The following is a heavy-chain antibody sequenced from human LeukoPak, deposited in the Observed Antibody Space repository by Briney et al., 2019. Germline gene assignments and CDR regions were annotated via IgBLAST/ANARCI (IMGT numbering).Heavy chain of an antibody. D-gene: IGHD4-17*01. CDR1: GGSISSSY. CDR3: ARLCQVTTCAKFEH. CDR2: INYSGSA. V-gene: IGHV4-59*08. Sequence: SETLSLTCTVSGGSISSSYWSWIRQPPGKGLEWIGYINYSGSANYNPSLKSRVTMSVDTSTNQFSLKLSSVTAADTAVYYCARLCQVTTCAKFEHWGQGILATVSS. J-gene: IGHJ4*02.